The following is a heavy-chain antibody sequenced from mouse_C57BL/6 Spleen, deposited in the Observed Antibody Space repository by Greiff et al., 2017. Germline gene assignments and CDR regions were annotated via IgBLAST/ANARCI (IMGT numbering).Heavy chain of an antibody. Sequence: VQLQQSGPELVKPGASVTISCKASGYSFTSYYIHWVKQRPGQGLEWIGWIYPGSGNTKYNEKFKGKATLTADTSSSAAYMQLSSLTSEDSAVYYCARADTTVVDYYYAMAYWGQGTSVTVSA. CDR1: GYSFTSYY. CDR2: IYPGSGNT. CDR3: ARADTTVVDYYYAMAY. D-gene: IGHD1-1*01. V-gene: IGHV1-66*01. J-gene: IGHJ4*01.